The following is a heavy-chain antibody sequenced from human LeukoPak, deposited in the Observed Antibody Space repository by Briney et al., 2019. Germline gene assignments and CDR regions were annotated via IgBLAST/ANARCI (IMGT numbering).Heavy chain of an antibody. CDR2: IYSGGST. Sequence: GSLRLSCAASGFTVSSNYMSWVRQAPGKGLEWVSVIYSGGSTDYADSVKGRFTISRDNSKNTVYLQMNSLRDEDTAVYYCAREPRDGYNLDYWGQGTLVTVSS. J-gene: IGHJ4*02. CDR3: AREPRDGYNLDY. D-gene: IGHD5-24*01. CDR1: GFTVSSNY. V-gene: IGHV3-66*01.